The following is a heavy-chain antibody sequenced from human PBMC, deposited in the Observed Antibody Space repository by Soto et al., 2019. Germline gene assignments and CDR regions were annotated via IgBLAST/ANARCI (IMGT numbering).Heavy chain of an antibody. D-gene: IGHD3-3*01. Sequence: QVQLVQSGAEVKKPGSSVKVSCKASGGTFSSYAFSWVRQAPGQGLEWMGGIIPIFGTANYAQKFQGSVTITADKTTGTAYMELRSLRSEDTAECYCAGVRVRFLEGLGSEGWGQGTLVTVSS. CDR2: IIPIFGTA. V-gene: IGHV1-69*14. CDR3: AGVRVRFLEGLGSEG. J-gene: IGHJ4*02. CDR1: GGTFSSYA.